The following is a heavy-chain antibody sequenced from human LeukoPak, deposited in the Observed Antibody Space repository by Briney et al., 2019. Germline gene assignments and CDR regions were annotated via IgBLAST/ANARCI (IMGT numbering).Heavy chain of an antibody. J-gene: IGHJ4*02. CDR1: GVTFSSYW. CDR2: IYPDGSRT. V-gene: IGHV3-74*01. CDR3: ARDGRGDYPKFDL. D-gene: IGHD4-17*01. Sequence: GGSLRLSCTASGVTFSSYWMHWIRQPPGKGLVWVSRIYPDGSRTDYADSVKGRFTISRDNARSTLFLQMNSLTAEDTAVYFCARDGRGDYPKFDLWGQGTLVTVSS.